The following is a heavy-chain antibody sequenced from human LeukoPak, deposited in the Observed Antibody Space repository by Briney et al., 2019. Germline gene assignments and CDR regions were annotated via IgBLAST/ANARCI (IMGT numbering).Heavy chain of an antibody. CDR1: GFTFSTYG. J-gene: IGHJ4*02. V-gene: IGHV3-23*01. D-gene: IGHD6-13*01. CDR2: ISSSGGST. CDR3: AKVFHSSSPPTY. Sequence: GGSLRLSCAASGFTFSTYGMSWVRQAPGKGLEWVSGISSSGGSTSYADSVKGRFTVSRDNSKNTLYLQINSLRAEDTAVYYCAKVFHSSSPPTYWGQGTLVTVSS.